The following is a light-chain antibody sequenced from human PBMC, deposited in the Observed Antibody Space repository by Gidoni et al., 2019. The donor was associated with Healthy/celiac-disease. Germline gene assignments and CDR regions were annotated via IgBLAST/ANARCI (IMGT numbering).Light chain of an antibody. V-gene: IGKV2-28*01. J-gene: IGKJ4*01. CDR1: QSLLHSNGYNY. CDR3: MQALQTPT. Sequence: DIVMTQSPLPLPVTPGEPASISCRSSQSLLHSNGYNYLDWYLQKPGQSPQLLIYLGSTRASGVPDRFSGSGSGTDFTLKISRVEAEDVGVYYCMQALQTPTFGGGTKVEIK. CDR2: LGS.